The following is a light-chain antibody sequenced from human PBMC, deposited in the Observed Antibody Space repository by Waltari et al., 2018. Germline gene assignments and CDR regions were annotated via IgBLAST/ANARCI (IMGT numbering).Light chain of an antibody. CDR3: QHYNNWPRT. V-gene: IGKV3-15*01. Sequence: EIVMTQSPDTLSVSPGDSATLSCRASQNVNRNLAWYQKKRGQTPRLLISGASARAAGIPPRFSGGGSGTEFTLTISSLQSEDFAVYYCQHYNNWPRTFGQGTKVEIK. CDR1: QNVNRN. CDR2: GAS. J-gene: IGKJ1*01.